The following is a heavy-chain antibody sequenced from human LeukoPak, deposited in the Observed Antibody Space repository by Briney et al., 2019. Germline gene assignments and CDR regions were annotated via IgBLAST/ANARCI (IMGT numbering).Heavy chain of an antibody. CDR2: TSTSGGST. CDR1: GYTFSSHA. J-gene: IGHJ4*02. Sequence: PGGSLRLSCAASGYTFSSHAMSWVRQAPGKGLEWVSATSTSGGSTYYAASVKGRFTISRDNSRNTLYLQMNSLRAEDTAIYYCALRGGQPDPFDYWGQGTLVTVSP. CDR3: ALRGGQPDPFDY. V-gene: IGHV3-23*01. D-gene: IGHD3-10*01.